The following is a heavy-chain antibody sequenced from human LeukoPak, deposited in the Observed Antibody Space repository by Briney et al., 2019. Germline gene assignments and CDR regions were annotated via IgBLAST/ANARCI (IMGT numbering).Heavy chain of an antibody. D-gene: IGHD3-10*01. CDR1: GGSFSGYY. CDR2: IYYSGST. J-gene: IGHJ4*02. V-gene: IGHV4-59*08. Sequence: SETLSLTCAVYGGSFSGYYWSWIRQPPGKGLEWIGYIYYSGSTNYNPSLKSRVTISVDTSKNQFSLKLSSVTAADTAVYYCARLTVRGVSSVWGQGTLVTVSS. CDR3: ARLTVRGVSSV.